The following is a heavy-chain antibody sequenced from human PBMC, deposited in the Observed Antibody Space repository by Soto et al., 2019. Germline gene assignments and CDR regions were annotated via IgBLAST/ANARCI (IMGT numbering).Heavy chain of an antibody. CDR3: AKDLGSPPSIAARTHPYYFDY. D-gene: IGHD6-6*01. Sequence: GGSLRRSCAASGFTFSSYAMSWVHQAPGKGLEWVSAISGSGGSTYYADSVKGRFTISRDNSKNTLYLQMNSLRAEDTAVYYCAKDLGSPPSIAARTHPYYFDYWGQGTLVTVSS. CDR2: ISGSGGST. J-gene: IGHJ4*02. V-gene: IGHV3-23*01. CDR1: GFTFSSYA.